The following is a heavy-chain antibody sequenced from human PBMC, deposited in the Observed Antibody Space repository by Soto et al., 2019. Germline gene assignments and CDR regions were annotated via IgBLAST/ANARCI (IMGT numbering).Heavy chain of an antibody. CDR2: ISFEGSKL. J-gene: IGHJ6*02. V-gene: IGHV3-30*18. CDR3: AKDVSVIVPIEKLNLFYYYGMDV. Sequence: QGQLVQSGGGVVQPGRSLTLSCEASSFTFSRVAMHWVRQAPGKGLECVALISFEGSKLFYTHSVKDRFPISRDNSKNTLFLQMNNLRAEDTAVDYCAKDVSVIVPIEKLNLFYYYGMDVWGQGTTVTVSS. CDR1: SFTFSRVA. D-gene: IGHD2-2*01.